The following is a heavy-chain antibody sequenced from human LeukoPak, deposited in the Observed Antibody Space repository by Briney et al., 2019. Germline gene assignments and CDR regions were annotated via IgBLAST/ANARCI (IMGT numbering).Heavy chain of an antibody. J-gene: IGHJ4*02. V-gene: IGHV3-53*01. CDR1: GFTVSSNY. D-gene: IGHD3-22*01. CDR3: ARGGGNYDSSGYFDY. Sequence: GGSLRLSCAASGFTVSSNYMSWVRQAPGKGLEWVPVIYSSGTTYYADSVKGRFTISRDNSKNTLYLQMNSLRAEDTAVYYCARGGGNYDSSGYFDYWGRGTLVTVSS. CDR2: IYSSGTT.